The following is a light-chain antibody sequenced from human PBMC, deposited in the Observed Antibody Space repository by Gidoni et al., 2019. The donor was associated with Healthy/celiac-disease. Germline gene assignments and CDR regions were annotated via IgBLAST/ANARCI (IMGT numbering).Light chain of an antibody. CDR1: QSVSSSY. J-gene: IGKJ2*03. V-gene: IGKV3-20*01. Sequence: IVLTQFPGTLSLSPVERATLSCRASQSVSSSYLAWYQQKPGQAPRLLIYGASSRATGIPDRFSGSGSGTDFTLTISRLEPEDFAVYYCQQYGSSPSFGQGTKLEIK. CDR3: QQYGSSPS. CDR2: GAS.